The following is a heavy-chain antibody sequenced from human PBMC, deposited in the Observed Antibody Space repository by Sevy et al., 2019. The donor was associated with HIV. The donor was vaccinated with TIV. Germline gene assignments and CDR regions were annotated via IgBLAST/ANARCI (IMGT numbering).Heavy chain of an antibody. CDR1: GGSINSDH. V-gene: IGHV4-59*08. Sequence: SENLSLTCTVSGGSINSDHWNLIRQPPGKGLEWIGYVYYTGGTNYNPSLKNRVTISVDRTKNQFSLKLTSVTAADTAVYYCARRNDFDIWGQGTMVTVSS. CDR2: VYYTGGT. J-gene: IGHJ3*02. CDR3: ARRNDFDI.